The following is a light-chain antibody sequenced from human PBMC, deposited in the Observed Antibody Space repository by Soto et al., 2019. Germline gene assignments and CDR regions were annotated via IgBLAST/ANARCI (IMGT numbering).Light chain of an antibody. Sequence: EIVLKQSPGTLSLSPGERATLSCRASQSVSSSYLAWYQQKPGQAPRLLIYGASSRATGIPDRFSGSGSGTDFTLTISRLEPEDFAVYYCQQYGSSPPWTFGQVTNVDIK. J-gene: IGKJ1*01. V-gene: IGKV3-20*01. CDR2: GAS. CDR3: QQYGSSPPWT. CDR1: QSVSSSY.